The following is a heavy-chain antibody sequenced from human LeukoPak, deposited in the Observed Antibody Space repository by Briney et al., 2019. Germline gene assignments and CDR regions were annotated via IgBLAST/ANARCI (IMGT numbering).Heavy chain of an antibody. CDR3: ARGDTISRQRGPPKYYFDY. CDR1: GGSISSSSYY. V-gene: IGHV4-39*07. J-gene: IGHJ4*02. CDR2: IYYSGST. Sequence: ASETLSLTCTVSGGSISSSSYYWGWIRQPPGKGLEWIGSIYYSGSTYYNPSLKSRVTISVDTSKNQFSLKLSSVTAADTAVYYCARGDTISRQRGPPKYYFDYWGQGTLVTVSS. D-gene: IGHD3-9*01.